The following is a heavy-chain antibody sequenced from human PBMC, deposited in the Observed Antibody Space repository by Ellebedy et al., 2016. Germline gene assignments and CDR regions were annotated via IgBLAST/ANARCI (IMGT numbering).Heavy chain of an antibody. V-gene: IGHV3-21*04. Sequence: GESLKISXAAAGIPFTTYSMFWVRQAPGKGLEWVSSISGSSDYIFYADSVKGRFTISRDNAKNSLYLQMNSLRAEDTAVYYCYYGHYSGSWGQGTLVTVSS. CDR1: GIPFTTYS. CDR2: ISGSSDYI. CDR3: YYGHYSGS. J-gene: IGHJ4*02. D-gene: IGHD4-17*01.